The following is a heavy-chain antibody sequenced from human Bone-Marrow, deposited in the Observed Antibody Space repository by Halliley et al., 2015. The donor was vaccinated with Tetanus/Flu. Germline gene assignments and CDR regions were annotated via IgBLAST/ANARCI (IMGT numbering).Heavy chain of an antibody. J-gene: IGHJ6*02. V-gene: IGHV1-2*02. CDR2: MNAKTGGS. Sequence: VRQAPGEGLEWIGWMNAKTGGSNYAQKFQAGVSLTRDTSTNTAYMELSRLRPDDTAMYYCARVGIAPRDYFYGMDVWDQGP. D-gene: IGHD6-13*01. CDR3: ARVGIAPRDYFYGMDV.